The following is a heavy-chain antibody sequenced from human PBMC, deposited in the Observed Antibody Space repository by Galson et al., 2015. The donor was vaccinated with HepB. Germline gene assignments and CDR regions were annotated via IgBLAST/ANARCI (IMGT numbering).Heavy chain of an antibody. D-gene: IGHD3-10*01. CDR1: GFNFNNYW. CDR2: IKQDGSEE. Sequence: SLRLSCAASGFNFNNYWVSWFRQAPGKGLEWVANIKQDGSEEYYVDSVKGRFTISRDNAKNSVYLQMNSLRDEDTAVYYCARRISLVRGIITKPDYYYGMDVWGQGTTVTVAS. J-gene: IGHJ6*02. CDR3: ARRISLVRGIITKPDYYYGMDV. V-gene: IGHV3-7*03.